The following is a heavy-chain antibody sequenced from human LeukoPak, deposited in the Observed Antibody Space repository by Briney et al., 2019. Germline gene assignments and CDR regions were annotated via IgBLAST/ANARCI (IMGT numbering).Heavy chain of an antibody. J-gene: IGHJ6*03. V-gene: IGHV4-34*01. CDR3: ARGSVWFGELSPYYYFMDV. Sequence: PSETLSLTCAVYGGSFSGSYWSWIRQPPGKGLEWVGEIRHSGTTNYNPSLKSRATISIDMSKNQFSLKLSSVTPADTAVYYCARGSVWFGELSPYYYFMDVWGKGTTVTVSS. CDR1: GGSFSGSY. CDR2: IRHSGTT. D-gene: IGHD3-10*01.